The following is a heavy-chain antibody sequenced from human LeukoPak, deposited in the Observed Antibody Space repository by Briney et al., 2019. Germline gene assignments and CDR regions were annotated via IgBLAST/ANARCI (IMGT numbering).Heavy chain of an antibody. J-gene: IGHJ4*02. V-gene: IGHV3-21*01. CDR3: ARDLSGVTGYTYGRGIDY. Sequence: GGSLRLSCAASGFTFSSYSMNWVRQAPGKGLEWVSSISSSSSYIYYADSVKGRFTIPRDNAKTSLYLQMNSLRAEDTAVYYCARDLSGVTGYTYGRGIDYWGQGTLVTVSS. CDR1: GFTFSSYS. D-gene: IGHD5-18*01. CDR2: ISSSSSYI.